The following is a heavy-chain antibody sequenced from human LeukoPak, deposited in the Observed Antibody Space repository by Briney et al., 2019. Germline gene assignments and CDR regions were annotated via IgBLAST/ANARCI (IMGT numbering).Heavy chain of an antibody. V-gene: IGHV1-2*02. J-gene: IGHJ4*02. D-gene: IGHD1-26*01. CDR2: INPNSGGT. Sequence: EWMGWINPNSGGTNYAQKFQGRVTMTRDTSISTAYMELSRLRSDDTAVYYCARDRVGATYFDYWGQGTLVIVSS. CDR3: ARDRVGATYFDY.